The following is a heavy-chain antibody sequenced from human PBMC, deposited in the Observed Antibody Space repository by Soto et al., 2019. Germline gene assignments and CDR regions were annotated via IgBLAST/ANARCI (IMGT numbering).Heavy chain of an antibody. CDR3: ARDQGGDYPYYYYGMDV. V-gene: IGHV3-33*01. J-gene: IGHJ6*02. CDR2: IWYDGSNK. CDR1: GFTFSSYC. D-gene: IGHD4-17*01. Sequence: PGGSLRLSCAASGFTFSSYCMHWVRQAPGKGLEWVAVIWYDGSNKYYADSVKGRFTISRDNSKNTLYLQMNSLRAEDTAVYYCARDQGGDYPYYYYGMDVWGQGTTVTVSS.